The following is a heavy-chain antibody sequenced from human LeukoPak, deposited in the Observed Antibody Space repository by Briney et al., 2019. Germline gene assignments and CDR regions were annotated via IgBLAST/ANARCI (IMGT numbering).Heavy chain of an antibody. CDR3: ARTASHFVRGVIRWFDP. J-gene: IGHJ5*02. V-gene: IGHV4-61*02. CDR2: IYTGGST. D-gene: IGHD3-10*01. CDR1: GGSISSGSYY. Sequence: RASQTLSLTCTVSGGSISSGSYYWSWIRQPAGKGLEWIGRIYTGGSTNYNPSLKSRVTISVDTSKNQFSLKLSSVTAADTAVYYCARTASHFVRGVIRWFDPWGQGTLVTVSS.